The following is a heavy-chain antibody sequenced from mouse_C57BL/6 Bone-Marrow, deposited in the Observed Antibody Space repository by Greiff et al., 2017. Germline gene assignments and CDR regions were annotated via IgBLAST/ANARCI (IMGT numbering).Heavy chain of an antibody. CDR2: IRNKANGYTT. D-gene: IGHD1-1*01. CDR3: ARYYYGSKGMDY. J-gene: IGHJ4*01. CDR1: GFTFTDYY. V-gene: IGHV7-3*01. Sequence: EVKLVESGGGLVQPGGSLSLSCAASGFTFTDYYMSWVRQPPGKALEWLGFIRNKANGYTTEYSASVKGRFTISRDNSQSILYLQMNALRAEDSATYYCARYYYGSKGMDYWGQGTSVTVSS.